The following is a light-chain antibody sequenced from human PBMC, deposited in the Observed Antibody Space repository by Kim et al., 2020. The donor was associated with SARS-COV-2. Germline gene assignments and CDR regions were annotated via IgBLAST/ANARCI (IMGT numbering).Light chain of an antibody. V-gene: IGKV1-5*03. CDR1: QSISSW. CDR3: QQYNNYGT. J-gene: IGKJ1*01. CDR2: RAS. Sequence: DIQMTQSPSTLSASVGDRVTITCRASQSISSWLAWYQHKAGEAPKLLIYRASNLQSGVPSRFSGTGSGTEFTLTISSLQPDDSATYYCQQYNNYGTFRQRTKVDIK.